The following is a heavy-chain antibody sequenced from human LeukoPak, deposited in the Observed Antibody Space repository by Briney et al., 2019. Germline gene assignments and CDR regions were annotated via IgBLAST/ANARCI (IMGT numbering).Heavy chain of an antibody. J-gene: IGHJ4*02. V-gene: IGHV1-3*01. CDR2: INAGNGNT. D-gene: IGHD3-22*01. Sequence: ASVKVSCKASGGTFSSYAISWVRQAPGQRLEWMGWINAGNGNTKYSQKFQGRVTITRDTSASTAYMELSSLRSEDTAVYYCARGRAHYYDSSGYYDLCYWGQGTLVTVSS. CDR1: GGTFSSYA. CDR3: ARGRAHYYDSSGYYDLCY.